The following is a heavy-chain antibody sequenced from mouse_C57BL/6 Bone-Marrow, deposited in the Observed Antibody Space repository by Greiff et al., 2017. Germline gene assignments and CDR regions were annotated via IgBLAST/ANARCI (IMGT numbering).Heavy chain of an antibody. J-gene: IGHJ4*01. D-gene: IGHD1-1*01. CDR3: ARGDYYGSSSYYAMDY. CDR1: GYSFTDYN. Sequence: VQLQQPGAELVKPGASVKMSCKASGYSFTDYNMNWVKQSNGKSLEWIGVINPNYGTTSYNQKFKGKATLTVDQSSSTAYMQLNSLTSEDSAVYYCARGDYYGSSSYYAMDYWGQGTSVTVSS. CDR2: INPNYGTT. V-gene: IGHV1-39*01.